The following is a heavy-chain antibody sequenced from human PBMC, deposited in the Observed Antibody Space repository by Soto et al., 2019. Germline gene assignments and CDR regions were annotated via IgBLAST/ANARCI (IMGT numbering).Heavy chain of an antibody. CDR3: TAEVVGTGSV. CDR1: GFTFTGSA. V-gene: IGHV1-58*01. D-gene: IGHD3-10*01. Sequence: QMQVVQSGPEVKKPGTSVRVSCKTSGFTFTGSAVQWVRQARGQRLEWMGRIVVGSVKTNYAQKFQERVTFTRDMSASTVYMDLSSLRSDDTAVYYCTAEVVGTGSVWGQGTLVTVSS. J-gene: IGHJ4*02. CDR2: IVVGSVKT.